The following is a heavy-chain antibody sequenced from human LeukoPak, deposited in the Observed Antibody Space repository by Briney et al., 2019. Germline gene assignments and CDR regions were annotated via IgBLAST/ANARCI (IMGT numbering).Heavy chain of an antibody. CDR1: GYTFTSYG. CDR2: ISAYKGNT. J-gene: IGHJ6*02. D-gene: IGHD2-2*01. Sequence: GASVKVSCKASGYTFTSYGISWVRQAPGQGLECMGWISAYKGNTNYAQKLQGRGTMTTDTSASTAYMELRSLRSDDTAVYYCARDGDIVVVPASRYYYYGMDVWGQGTTVTVSS. CDR3: ARDGDIVVVPASRYYYYGMDV. V-gene: IGHV1-18*01.